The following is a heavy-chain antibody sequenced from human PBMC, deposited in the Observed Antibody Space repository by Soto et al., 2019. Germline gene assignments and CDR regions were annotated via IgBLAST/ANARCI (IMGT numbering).Heavy chain of an antibody. J-gene: IGHJ5*02. V-gene: IGHV4-59*01. D-gene: IGHD3-16*01. CDR2: TYYNGNI. Sequence: SETLSLTCNVSGGSISNYYWTWVRQSPEKGLEWIGYTYYNGNINYNPSLKSRVTISIDTSKNQFSLTLKSVTAADTAVYYCASGGNWFDPWGQGVLVTVSS. CDR3: ASGGNWFDP. CDR1: GGSISNYY.